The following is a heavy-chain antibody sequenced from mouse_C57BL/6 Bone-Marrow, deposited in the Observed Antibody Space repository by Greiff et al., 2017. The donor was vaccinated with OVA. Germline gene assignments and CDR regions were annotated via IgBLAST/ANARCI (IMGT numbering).Heavy chain of an antibody. D-gene: IGHD3-2*02. CDR2: ISSGSSTI. CDR1: GFTFSDYG. V-gene: IGHV5-17*01. J-gene: IGHJ3*01. Sequence: DVMLVESGGGLVKPGGSLKLSCAASGFTFSDYGMHWVRQAPEKGLEWVAYISSGSSTIYYADTVKGRFTISRDNAKNTLFLQMTSLRSEDTAMYYCARRSGYERAWFAYWGQGTLVTVSA. CDR3: ARRSGYERAWFAY.